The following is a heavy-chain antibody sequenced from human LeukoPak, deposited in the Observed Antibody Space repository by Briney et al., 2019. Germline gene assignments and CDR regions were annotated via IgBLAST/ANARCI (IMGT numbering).Heavy chain of an antibody. J-gene: IGHJ4*02. Sequence: GESLRISCKGSGYSFTNYWITWVRQMPGKGLEWMGRIDPSDSYTNYSPSFQGHVTISADRSISAAYLQWSSLKASDTAMYYCARLMSYGSGSYYFAYWGQGTLVTVSS. D-gene: IGHD3-10*01. CDR2: IDPSDSYT. V-gene: IGHV5-10-1*01. CDR1: GYSFTNYW. CDR3: ARLMSYGSGSYYFAY.